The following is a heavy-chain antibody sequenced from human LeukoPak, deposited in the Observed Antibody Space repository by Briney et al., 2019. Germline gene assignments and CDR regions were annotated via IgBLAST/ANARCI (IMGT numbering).Heavy chain of an antibody. CDR1: GFTFSSYG. Sequence: GGSLRLSCAASGFTFSSYGMHWVRQAPGKGLEWVAVISYDGSNKYYADSVKGRFTISRDNSKNTLYLQMNSLRAEDTAVYYCAKDGAPRGYSYGPTHYYYYGMDVWGQGTTDTVSS. V-gene: IGHV3-30*18. CDR3: AKDGAPRGYSYGPTHYYYYGMDV. J-gene: IGHJ6*02. CDR2: ISYDGSNK. D-gene: IGHD5-18*01.